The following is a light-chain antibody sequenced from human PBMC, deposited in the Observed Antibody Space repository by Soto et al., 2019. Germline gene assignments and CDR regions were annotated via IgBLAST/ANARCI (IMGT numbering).Light chain of an antibody. CDR1: QTISRNY. CDR3: QQYTDWPLT. J-gene: IGKJ1*01. V-gene: IGKV3-20*01. CDR2: GAS. Sequence: ELVLTQSPGTLSLSPGERATVSCRASQTISRNYLVWYQKKPGQAPRLLIYGASTRATGIPDRFTGSGSGTDFTLTITRLEPEDFAVYYCQQYTDWPLTFGQGTKVDIK.